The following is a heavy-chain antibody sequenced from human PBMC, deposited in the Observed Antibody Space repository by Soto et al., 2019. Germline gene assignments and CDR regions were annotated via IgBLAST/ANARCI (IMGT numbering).Heavy chain of an antibody. CDR3: ARYWSGYDSNWFDP. J-gene: IGHJ5*02. Sequence: SETLSLTCTVSGGSISSGGYYWSWIRQHPGKGLEWIGYIYYSGSTYYNPSLKSRVTISVDTSKNQFSLKLSSVTAADTAVYYCARYWSGYDSNWFDPWGQGTLVTVSS. V-gene: IGHV4-31*03. CDR2: IYYSGST. D-gene: IGHD5-12*01. CDR1: GGSISSGGYY.